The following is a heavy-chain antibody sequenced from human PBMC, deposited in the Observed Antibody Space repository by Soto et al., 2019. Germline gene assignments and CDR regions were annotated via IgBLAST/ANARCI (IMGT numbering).Heavy chain of an antibody. D-gene: IGHD5-12*01. CDR1: GYTSTSYY. Sequence: ASVKVSCNASGYTSTSYYMHWVRQAPGQGLEWMGIINPSGGSTSYAQKFQGRVTMTRDTSTSTVYMELSSLRSEDTAVYYCARALGVATISLFGWGQGTLVTVYS. V-gene: IGHV1-46*01. CDR3: ARALGVATISLFG. J-gene: IGHJ4*02. CDR2: INPSGGST.